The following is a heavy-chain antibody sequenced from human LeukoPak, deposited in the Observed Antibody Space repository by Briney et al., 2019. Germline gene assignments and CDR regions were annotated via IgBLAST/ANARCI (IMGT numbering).Heavy chain of an antibody. V-gene: IGHV3-64D*09. CDR2: ISPNGGST. CDR3: VKTIAVAGNFDY. D-gene: IGHD6-13*01. CDR1: GFTFSSYT. J-gene: IGHJ4*02. Sequence: AGGSLRLSCSASGFTFSSYTMHWVSQAPGKGLEYVSAISPNGGSTYYGDSVKGRFTISRDNSKKTLYLQMSSLRAEDTAVYYCVKTIAVAGNFDYWGQGTLVTVS.